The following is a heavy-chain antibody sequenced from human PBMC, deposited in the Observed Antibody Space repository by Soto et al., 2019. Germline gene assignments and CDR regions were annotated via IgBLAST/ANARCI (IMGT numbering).Heavy chain of an antibody. D-gene: IGHD6-19*01. J-gene: IGHJ4*02. CDR1: GFTFSSYW. Sequence: LRLSCAASGFTFSSYWMHWVRQAPGKGLVWVSRINGDGSSTSYADSVKGRFTISRDNAKNTLYLQMNSLRAEDTAVYYCAVAVAGPTAIGYWGQGTLVTVSS. CDR2: INGDGSST. CDR3: AVAVAGPTAIGY. V-gene: IGHV3-74*01.